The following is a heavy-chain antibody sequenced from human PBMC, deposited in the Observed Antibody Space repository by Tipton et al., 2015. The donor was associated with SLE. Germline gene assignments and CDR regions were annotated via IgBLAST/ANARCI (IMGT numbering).Heavy chain of an antibody. CDR1: GFTFSTYA. CDR2: ISGGGGST. D-gene: IGHD2-2*01. J-gene: IGHJ5*02. CDR3: AKDVYSIVVVPAAFFSWFDP. V-gene: IGHV3-23*01. Sequence: SLRLSCAASGFTFSTYAMSWVRQAPGKGLEWVSAISGGGGSTYYADSVKGRFTISRDNSKNTLYLQMNSLRAEDTAVYYCAKDVYSIVVVPAAFFSWFDPWGQGTLVTVSS.